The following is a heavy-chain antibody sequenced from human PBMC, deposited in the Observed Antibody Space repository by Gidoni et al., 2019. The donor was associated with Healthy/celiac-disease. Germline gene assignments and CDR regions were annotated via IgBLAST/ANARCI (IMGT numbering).Heavy chain of an antibody. J-gene: IGHJ5*02. CDR1: GFTFSRYA. Sequence: EVQLLESGGGLVQPGGSLRLSCAASGFTFSRYAMSWVRQAPGKGLEGGAAIGGSGGSTDYADSVKGRFTISRDNSKNTLYLQMNSLRAEDTAVYYCAKQDVAAWFDPWGQGTLVTVSS. V-gene: IGHV3-23*01. CDR2: IGGSGGST. D-gene: IGHD2-15*01. CDR3: AKQDVAAWFDP.